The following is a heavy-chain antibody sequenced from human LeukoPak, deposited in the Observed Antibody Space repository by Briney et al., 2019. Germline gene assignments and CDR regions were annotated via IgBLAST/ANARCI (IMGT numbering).Heavy chain of an antibody. V-gene: IGHV3-48*03. CDR2: ISSSGSTI. CDR3: ASGWDFWSGPFDY. J-gene: IGHJ4*02. Sequence: GGSLRLSCAASGFTFSSYEMNWVRQAPGKGLEWVSYISSSGSTIYYADSVKGRFTISRDNSKNTLYLQMNSLRAEDTAVYYCASGWDFWSGPFDYWGQGTLVTVSS. CDR1: GFTFSSYE. D-gene: IGHD3-3*01.